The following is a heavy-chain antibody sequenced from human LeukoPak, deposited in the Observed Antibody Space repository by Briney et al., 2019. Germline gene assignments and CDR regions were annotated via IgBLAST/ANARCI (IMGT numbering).Heavy chain of an antibody. CDR2: INTKTGNP. CDR1: GYTFSSYS. CDR3: ARVGSHGSGIGYLSYYYMDV. J-gene: IGHJ6*03. D-gene: IGHD3-10*01. Sequence: GASVKVSCKASGYTFSSYSINWVRQAPGQGLELMGWINTKTGNPTYAQGFTGRFVFSLDTSVSTAYLQISSLKAEDTAVYYCARVGSHGSGIGYLSYYYMDVWGKGTTVTVSS. V-gene: IGHV7-4-1*02.